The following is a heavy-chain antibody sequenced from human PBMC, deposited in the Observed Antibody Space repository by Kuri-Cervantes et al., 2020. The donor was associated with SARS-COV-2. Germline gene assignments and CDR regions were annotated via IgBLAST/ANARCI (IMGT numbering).Heavy chain of an antibody. Sequence: GESLKISCAASGFTFSSYSMSWVRQAPGKGLEWVATIKQDGSEKYYVDSVKGRFTISRDNAKNSLYLQMNSLRAEDTAVYYCARFPHPSYYDFCSGYYNKDAFDFWGQGTMVTVSS. CDR3: ARFPHPSYYDFCSGYYNKDAFDF. D-gene: IGHD3-3*01. J-gene: IGHJ3*01. V-gene: IGHV3-7*01. CDR1: GFTFSSYS. CDR2: IKQDGSEK.